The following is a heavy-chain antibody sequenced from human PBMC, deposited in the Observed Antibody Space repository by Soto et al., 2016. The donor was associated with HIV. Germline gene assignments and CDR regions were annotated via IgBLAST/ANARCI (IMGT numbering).Heavy chain of an antibody. J-gene: IGHJ3*02. CDR1: GYTFTDYY. D-gene: IGHD1-26*01. CDR2: INPNSGGT. V-gene: IGHV1-2*02. Sequence: QVQLVQSGAEVKKPGASVKVSCKASGYTFTDYYMHWVRQAPGQGLEWMGWINPNSGGTNFAQKFQGRVTMTTDTSITTAYMELSSLRSGDTATYYCARVATYHAFDIWGQGTMVTVSS. CDR3: ARVATYHAFDI.